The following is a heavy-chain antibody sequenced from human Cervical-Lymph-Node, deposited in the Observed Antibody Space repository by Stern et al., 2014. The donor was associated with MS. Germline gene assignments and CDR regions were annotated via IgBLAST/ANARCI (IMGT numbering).Heavy chain of an antibody. V-gene: IGHV4-31*03. J-gene: IGHJ6*02. CDR3: AKGPREGVGSVTYFYGLDV. CDR1: GASIGIGTYY. CDR2: ICCSGTS. Sequence: QLRLQESGPGLVKPSPTLSLTCSVSGASIGIGTYYWVWIRQGPGKGLEWIGNICCSGTSFYNPSLKSRPFSSVDTSKNQFSLKMDFVTAADTAVYYCAKGPREGVGSVTYFYGLDVWGQGTTVIVSS. D-gene: IGHD3-10*01.